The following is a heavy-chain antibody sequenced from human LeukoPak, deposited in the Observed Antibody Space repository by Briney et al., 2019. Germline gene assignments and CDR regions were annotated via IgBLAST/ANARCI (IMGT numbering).Heavy chain of an antibody. Sequence: PSQTLSLTCTVSDGSISSGNYHWSWIRQPAGKGLEWIGRIHTSSTTYNPSLKSRLTISVDTSKNQFSLKLSSVTAADTAMYYCARDRSYYDGSGFYPGGFEYWGQGTQVTVSS. J-gene: IGHJ4*02. CDR3: ARDRSYYDGSGFYPGGFEY. V-gene: IGHV4-61*02. D-gene: IGHD3-22*01. CDR2: IHTSST. CDR1: DGSISSGNYH.